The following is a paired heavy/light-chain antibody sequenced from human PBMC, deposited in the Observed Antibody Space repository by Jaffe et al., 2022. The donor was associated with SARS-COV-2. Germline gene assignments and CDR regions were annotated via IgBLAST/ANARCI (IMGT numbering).Heavy chain of an antibody. CDR1: GYSISSGYH. J-gene: IGHJ4*02. CDR2: ISRSGNI. CDR3: ARQGVAVSGRGEFDF. V-gene: IGHV4-38-2*02. D-gene: IGHD2-21*02. Sequence: QVQLQESGPGLLKPSETLSLTCSVSGYSISSGYHWGWIRQPPGKGLEWIASISRSGNIYYNPSLKNRVAISIGTPKNQFSLKVSSVTAADTAMYYCARQGVAVSGRGEFDFWGQGSLVTVSS.
Light chain of an antibody. Sequence: EIVLTQSPGTLSLSPGERATLSCRASQSVSNYLAWYQQKPGQAPRLLIYGAFIRATGTGIPARFSGSGSGTDFTLTISRLEPEDFAVYYCQQYGDSPLTFGGGTKVEIK. CDR2: GAF. J-gene: IGKJ4*01. CDR3: QQYGDSPLT. V-gene: IGKV3-20*01. CDR1: QSVSNY.